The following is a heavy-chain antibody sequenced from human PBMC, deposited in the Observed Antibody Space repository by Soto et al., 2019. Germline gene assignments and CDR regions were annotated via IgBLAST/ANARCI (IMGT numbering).Heavy chain of an antibody. V-gene: IGHV4-39*01. CDR1: GGSISSTIHY. Sequence: QLQLQESGPGVVKPSETLSLTCTVSGGSISSTIHYWGWIRQPPGEGLEWIACFYYSGSTYYSPSRKSRVTISVDTSKNQFSLKLTSVTAADTAVYYCARQNYGDYVDYWGQGTLVTVSS. D-gene: IGHD4-17*01. CDR2: FYYSGST. CDR3: ARQNYGDYVDY. J-gene: IGHJ4*02.